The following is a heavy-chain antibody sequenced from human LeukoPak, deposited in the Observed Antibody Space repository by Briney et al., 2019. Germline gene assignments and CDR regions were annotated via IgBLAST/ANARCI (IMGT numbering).Heavy chain of an antibody. D-gene: IGHD3-10*01. Sequence: TGGSLRLSCAASGFTFSSYGMHWVRQAPGKGLEWVAVIWYDGSNKYYADSLKGRFTVSRDNSKNTLYLQMNSLRAEDTAVYYCAKVGGSGSYQNTPFDYWGQGTLVTVSS. V-gene: IGHV3-30*02. J-gene: IGHJ4*02. CDR3: AKVGGSGSYQNTPFDY. CDR1: GFTFSSYG. CDR2: IWYDGSNK.